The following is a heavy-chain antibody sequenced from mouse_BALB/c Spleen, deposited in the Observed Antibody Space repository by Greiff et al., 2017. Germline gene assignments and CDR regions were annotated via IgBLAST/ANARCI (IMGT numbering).Heavy chain of an antibody. D-gene: IGHD2-14*01. CDR2: ISSGSSTI. CDR3: ARSYYRYGYYFDY. J-gene: IGHJ2*01. CDR1: GFTFSSFG. Sequence: EVQRVESGGGLVQPGGSRKLSCAASGFTFSSFGMHWVRQAPEKGLEWVAYISSGSSTIYYADTVKGRFTISRDNPKNTLFLQMTCLRSEDTAMYYCARSYYRYGYYFDYWGQGTTLTVSS. V-gene: IGHV5-17*02.